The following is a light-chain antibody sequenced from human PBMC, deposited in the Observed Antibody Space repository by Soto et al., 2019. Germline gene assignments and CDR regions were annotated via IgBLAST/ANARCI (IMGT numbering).Light chain of an antibody. V-gene: IGKV1-12*01. CDR2: TGS. CDR1: QRISSW. Sequence: DIQMTQSPSSVSASVGDRVSITGRASQRISSWLAWYQQKPGRAPKLLIYTGSSLQSGVPSRFSGTGSGTDFTLTISSLQPEDVATYYCQQANCFPLTFGGGTKVEIK. J-gene: IGKJ4*01. CDR3: QQANCFPLT.